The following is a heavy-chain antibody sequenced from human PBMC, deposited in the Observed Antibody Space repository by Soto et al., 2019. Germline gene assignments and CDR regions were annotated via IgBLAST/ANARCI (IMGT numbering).Heavy chain of an antibody. Sequence: QVQLVQSGAEVKKPGSSVKVSCKASGGTFSRYTISWVRQAPGQGLEWMGRIIPILGIANYAQKFQGRVTITADKSTSTAYMELSSLRSEDTAVYYCATIRHSELLGYWGQGTLVTVSS. D-gene: IGHD1-26*01. V-gene: IGHV1-69*02. CDR3: ATIRHSELLGY. J-gene: IGHJ4*02. CDR1: GGTFSRYT. CDR2: IIPILGIA.